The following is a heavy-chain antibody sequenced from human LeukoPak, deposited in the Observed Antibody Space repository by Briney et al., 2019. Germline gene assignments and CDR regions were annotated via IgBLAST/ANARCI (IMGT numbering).Heavy chain of an antibody. CDR2: INPNTGGR. J-gene: IGHJ3*02. D-gene: IGHD5-18*01. CDR1: GYTLTDYY. CDR3: ARGKEVVAGYTYDSHHDALDI. Sequence: ASVKVSCKASGYTLTDYYVHWVRQAPGQGLEWMAWINPNTGGRSFAQKFQDRVTMTWGTSISTAYMDLSSLTSGDTAVYYCARGKEVVAGYTYDSHHDALDIWGQGTLVTVSA. V-gene: IGHV1-2*02.